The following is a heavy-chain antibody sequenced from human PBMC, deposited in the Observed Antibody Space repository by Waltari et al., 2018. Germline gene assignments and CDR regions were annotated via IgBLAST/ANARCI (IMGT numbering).Heavy chain of an antibody. Sequence: QVQLQESGPGLVKPSQTLSLTCTVSGFSISSGHDHWNWIRQPPGKGLEGIGYVYYSGSTYYNPSLKSRLTISVDTSKNQFYLHLNSVTAADTAVYYCARADYYYDKNWFDPWGQGTPVTVSS. CDR2: VYYSGST. CDR3: ARADYYYDKNWFDP. CDR1: GFSISSGHDH. V-gene: IGHV4-30-4*08. D-gene: IGHD3-22*01. J-gene: IGHJ5*02.